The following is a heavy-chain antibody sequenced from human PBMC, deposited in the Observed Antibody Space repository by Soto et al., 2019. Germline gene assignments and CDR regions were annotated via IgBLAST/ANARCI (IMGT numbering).Heavy chain of an antibody. D-gene: IGHD6-13*01. CDR1: GGSISSYY. J-gene: IGHJ4*02. CDR2: IYNSGST. Sequence: QVQLQESGPGLVKPSETLSLTCTVSGGSISSYYWSWIRQPPGKGLEWIGYIYNSGSTNYNPSLHSPVPLSVDTPKNQFSLKLSSVTAADTAVYYCARGSTGYSSSWYRYWGQGTLVTVSS. V-gene: IGHV4-59*08. CDR3: ARGSTGYSSSWYRY.